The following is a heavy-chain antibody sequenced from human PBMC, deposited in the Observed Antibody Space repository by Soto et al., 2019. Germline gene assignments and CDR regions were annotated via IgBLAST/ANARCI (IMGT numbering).Heavy chain of an antibody. CDR1: GFSYSTFG. CDR3: TRWNGYADL. CDR2: VSGGGGAT. J-gene: IGHJ4*02. V-gene: IGHV3-23*01. Sequence: VQLLESGGGLVQPGGSLRLSCAVSGFSYSTFGVTWVAQAPGKGLEWVCGVSGGGGATHYRDSVRGRFTITGDESKNTVYLQMHSLRVEDTAVYDCTRWNGYADLWGQGTLVTVSS. D-gene: IGHD1-1*01.